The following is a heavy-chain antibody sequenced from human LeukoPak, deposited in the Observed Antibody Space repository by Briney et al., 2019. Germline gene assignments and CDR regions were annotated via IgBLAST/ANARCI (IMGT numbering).Heavy chain of an antibody. D-gene: IGHD2-2*01. Sequence: PSQTLSLTCAVSGGSLSSGGYSWSWIRQPPGKGLEWIGYIYHSGSTYYNPSLKSRVTISVDRSKNQFSLQLNSVTPEDTAVYYCASWDCDSASCSLAYWGQGTLVTVSS. CDR1: GGSLSSGGYS. J-gene: IGHJ4*02. CDR2: IYHSGST. CDR3: ASWDCDSASCSLAY. V-gene: IGHV4-30-2*01.